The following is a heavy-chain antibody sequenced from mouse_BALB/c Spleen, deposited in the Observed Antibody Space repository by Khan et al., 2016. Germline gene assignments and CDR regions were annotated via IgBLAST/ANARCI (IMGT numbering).Heavy chain of an antibody. J-gene: IGHJ2*01. Sequence: QIQLVQSGPELKKPGETVKISCKASGYTFTNYGMNWVKQAPGKGLQWMGWINTYTEEPTYTDDFKGRFASTLATSASTAYLQINNHKTEDMDTYVCAGFRYANYWGQGTTLTVSS. D-gene: IGHD1-1*01. CDR3: AGFRYANY. CDR2: INTYTEEP. V-gene: IGHV9-1*02. CDR1: GYTFTNYG.